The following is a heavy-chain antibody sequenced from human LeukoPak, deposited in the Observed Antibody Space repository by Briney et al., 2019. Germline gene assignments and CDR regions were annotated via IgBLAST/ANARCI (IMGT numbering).Heavy chain of an antibody. CDR1: GYTFTSYG. CDR2: ISAYNGNT. V-gene: IGHV1-18*01. Sequence: GASVKVSCKASGYTFTSYGISWVRQAPGQGLEWMGWISAYNGNTNYAQKLQGRVTMTTDTSTSTAYMELRSLRSDDTAVYYCARDFSGAMITFGGVPRAFDIWGQGTMVTVSS. CDR3: ARDFSGAMITFGGVPRAFDI. J-gene: IGHJ3*02. D-gene: IGHD3-16*01.